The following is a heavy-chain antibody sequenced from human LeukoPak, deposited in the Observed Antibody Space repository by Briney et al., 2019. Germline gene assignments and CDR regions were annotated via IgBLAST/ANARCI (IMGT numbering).Heavy chain of an antibody. V-gene: IGHV4-31*03. CDR1: GGSISSGGYY. CDR2: IYYSGST. J-gene: IGHJ4*02. D-gene: IGHD3-3*01. Sequence: SSQTLSLTCTVSGGSISSGGYYWSWIRQHPGKGLEWIGYIYYSGSTYYNPSPKSRVTISVDTSKNQFSLKLSSVTAADTAVYYCARNDFWSGYLDYWGQGTLVTVSS. CDR3: ARNDFWSGYLDY.